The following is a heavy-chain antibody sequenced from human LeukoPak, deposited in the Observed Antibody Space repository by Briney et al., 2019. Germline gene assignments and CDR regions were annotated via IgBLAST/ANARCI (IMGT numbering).Heavy chain of an antibody. CDR1: GGSISGRSYY. J-gene: IGHJ4*02. CDR2: IYISGTT. V-gene: IGHV4-61*02. D-gene: IGHD3-22*01. Sequence: SETLSLTCTDSGGSISGRSYYWHWIRQPAGKGLEWIGRIYISGTTNYNPSLESRVTISADTSKNQFSLRLSSVTAADTAVYYCARTMYYYESSGYRDYFDSWGQGTLVTVSS. CDR3: ARTMYYYESSGYRDYFDS.